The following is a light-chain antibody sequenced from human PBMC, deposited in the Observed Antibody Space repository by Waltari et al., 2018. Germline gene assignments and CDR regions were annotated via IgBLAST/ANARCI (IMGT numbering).Light chain of an antibody. CDR3: QSYDSSLSGSGV. J-gene: IGLJ3*02. V-gene: IGLV1-40*01. CDR1: ISDTGDGYD. Sequence: QPVLTQPPSVSGAPGQRVTISCNGIISDTGDGYDVHWYHQLPGTAPKVLMFRNNNRPSGVPDRVSGSKSVTSASLAITGLQAEDVADYFCQSYDSSLSGSGVFGGGTRLTVL. CDR2: RNN.